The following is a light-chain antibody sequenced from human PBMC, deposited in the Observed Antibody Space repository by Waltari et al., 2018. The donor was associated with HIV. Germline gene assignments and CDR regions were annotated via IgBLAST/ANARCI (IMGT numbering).Light chain of an antibody. J-gene: IGLJ3*02. CDR2: KDS. CDR1: ALPKKY. V-gene: IGLV3-25*03. CDR3: QSADSSGTYPWV. Sequence: SYELTQPPSVSVSPGQTARITCSGEALPKKYAYWSQQKPGQAPGLVIYKDSERPSGIPERFSGSSSGTTVTLTISGVQAEDEADYYCQSADSSGTYPWVFGGGTKLTVL.